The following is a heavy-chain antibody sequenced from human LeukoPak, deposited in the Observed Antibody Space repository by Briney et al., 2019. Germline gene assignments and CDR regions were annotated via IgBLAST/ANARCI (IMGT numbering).Heavy chain of an antibody. CDR1: GGSISSYY. V-gene: IGHV4-4*07. CDR3: ARDGYSSGWLPYGMDV. Sequence: PSETLSLTCTVSGGSISSYYWSWIRQPAGKGLEWIGRIYSGGSTNYNPSLKSRVTMSVDTSKNQFSLKLSSVTAADTAVYYCARDGYSSGWLPYGMDVWGQGTLVTVSS. D-gene: IGHD6-19*01. CDR2: IYSGGST. J-gene: IGHJ6*02.